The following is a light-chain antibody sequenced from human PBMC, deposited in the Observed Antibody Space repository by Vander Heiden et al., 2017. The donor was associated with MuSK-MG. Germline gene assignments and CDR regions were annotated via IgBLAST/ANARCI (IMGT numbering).Light chain of an antibody. V-gene: IGKV1-39*01. Sequence: DIQMTQSPSSLSASVGDTVTITCRASQTISKYLNWYQQKPGGAPDLLIYAASTLQSGVPSRFSGSGSETEFTLTISGLQPEDLATYYCQHSHNTPAFGGGTKVDIK. CDR2: AAS. J-gene: IGKJ4*01. CDR3: QHSHNTPA. CDR1: QTISKY.